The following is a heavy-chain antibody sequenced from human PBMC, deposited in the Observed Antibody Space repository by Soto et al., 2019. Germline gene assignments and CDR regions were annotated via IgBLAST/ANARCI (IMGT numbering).Heavy chain of an antibody. V-gene: IGHV3-23*01. CDR2: ITGDGLTT. CDR1: GFTFSSYA. CDR3: AKDPLQLVSGLFDY. D-gene: IGHD3-16*01. J-gene: IGHJ4*02. Sequence: GGSLRLSCAASGFTFSSYAMSWVRQAPGKGLDWVSTITGDGLTTYDADSVKGRFTISRDNSKSTLYLQLNSLRVDDTAVYYCAKDPLQLVSGLFDYWGQGTLVTVSS.